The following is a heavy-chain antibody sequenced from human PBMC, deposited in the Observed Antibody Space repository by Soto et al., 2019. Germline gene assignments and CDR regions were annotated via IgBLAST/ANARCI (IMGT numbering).Heavy chain of an antibody. CDR1: GGSISSGGYY. V-gene: IGHV4-31*03. CDR2: IYYSGST. J-gene: IGHJ6*02. Sequence: SETLSLTCTVSGGSISSGGYYWSWIRQHPGKGLEWIGYIYYSGSTYYNPSLKSRVTISVDTSKNQFSLKLSSVTAADTAVYYCARDHGMVRGVYYGMDVWGQGTTVNVSS. D-gene: IGHD3-10*01. CDR3: ARDHGMVRGVYYGMDV.